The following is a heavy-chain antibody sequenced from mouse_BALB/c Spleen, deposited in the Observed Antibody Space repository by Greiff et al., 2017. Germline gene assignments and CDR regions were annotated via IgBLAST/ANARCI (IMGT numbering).Heavy chain of an antibody. D-gene: IGHD2-3*01. V-gene: IGHV14-3*02. CDR1: GFNIKDTY. J-gene: IGHJ4*01. CDR3: AREDDGYYVRYYAMDY. Sequence: EVKLQESGAELVKPGASVKLSCTASGFNIKDTYMHWVKQRPEQGLEWIGRIDPANGNTKYDPKFQGKATITADTSSNTAYLQLSSLTSEDTAVYYCAREDDGYYVRYYAMDYWGQGTSVTVSS. CDR2: IDPANGNT.